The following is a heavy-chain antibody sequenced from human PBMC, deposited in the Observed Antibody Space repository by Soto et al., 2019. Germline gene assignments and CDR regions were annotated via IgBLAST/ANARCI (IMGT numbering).Heavy chain of an antibody. V-gene: IGHV4-34*01. Sequence: SETLSLTCAVYGGSFSGYYWSWIRQPPGKGLEWIGYIFYSGTTYHNPSLKSRVTISIDTSKNQFSLKLSSLTAADAAVYSCARGLNDYGSGSYYYYYGLDVWGQGSTVTVSS. CDR2: IFYSGTT. CDR3: ARGLNDYGSGSYYYYYGLDV. CDR1: GGSFSGYY. J-gene: IGHJ6*02. D-gene: IGHD3-10*01.